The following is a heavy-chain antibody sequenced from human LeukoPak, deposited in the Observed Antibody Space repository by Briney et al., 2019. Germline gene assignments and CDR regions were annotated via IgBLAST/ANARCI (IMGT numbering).Heavy chain of an antibody. Sequence: GGSLRLSCAVSRLTINNAWMNWVRQAPGKGLEWVGRIKSRTDGGTTDYAAPVKGRFIISRDDPKNTLYLQMNSLKIEDTAVYFCATGRSNILTGYSNWGQGTLVTVSS. D-gene: IGHD3-9*01. V-gene: IGHV3-15*07. CDR2: IKSRTDGGTT. J-gene: IGHJ4*02. CDR1: RLTINNAW. CDR3: ATGRSNILTGYSN.